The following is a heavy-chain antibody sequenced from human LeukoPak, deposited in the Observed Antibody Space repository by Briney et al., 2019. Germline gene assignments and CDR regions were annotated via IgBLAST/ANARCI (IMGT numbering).Heavy chain of an antibody. J-gene: IGHJ4*02. CDR3: ARQWFHRSSWRLVDY. V-gene: IGHV5-51*01. Sequence: GESLKISCKGSVYSFTSYWIGGRRQMPGKGVEGMGIIYPGDSDIRDSPSFEGQVTITAEKSISTAYPQWSGLEASETDMYYCARQWFHRSSWRLVDYWGQGTLVTVSS. CDR2: IYPGDSDI. CDR1: VYSFTSYW. D-gene: IGHD6-13*01.